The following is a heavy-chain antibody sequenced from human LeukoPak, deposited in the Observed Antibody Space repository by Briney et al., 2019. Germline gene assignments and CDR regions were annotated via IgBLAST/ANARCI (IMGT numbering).Heavy chain of an antibody. J-gene: IGHJ4*02. CDR3: ARGQMAGY. V-gene: IGHV3-7*05. CDR1: GFPFNSYW. Sequence: GGSLRVSRAASGFPFNSYWMSGVRQAPGKGLEWVANIKPDGSEKSYVDSVKGRFTISRDNAKNSLYLQMNSLRAEDTAVYYCARGQMAGYWGQGTLVTVSS. D-gene: IGHD5-24*01. CDR2: IKPDGSEK.